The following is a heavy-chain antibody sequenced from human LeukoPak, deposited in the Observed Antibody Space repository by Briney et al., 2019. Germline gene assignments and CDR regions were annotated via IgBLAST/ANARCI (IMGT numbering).Heavy chain of an antibody. J-gene: IGHJ4*02. Sequence: GGSLRLSCAASGFTLSSYWMSWVRPAPGKGLEWVAHIKQDGSEKHYVDSVKGRFTISRDNAKNSLYLQMNSLRAEDTAVYYCASPLTYSSGWYCGYWGQGTLVTVSS. D-gene: IGHD6-19*01. CDR1: GFTLSSYW. V-gene: IGHV3-7*03. CDR3: ASPLTYSSGWYCGY. CDR2: IKQDGSEK.